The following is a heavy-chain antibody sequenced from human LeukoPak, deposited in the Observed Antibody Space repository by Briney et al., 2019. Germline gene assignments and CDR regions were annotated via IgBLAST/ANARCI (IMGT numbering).Heavy chain of an antibody. J-gene: IGHJ4*02. CDR1: GFTFTNYE. D-gene: IGHD3-16*01. V-gene: IGHV3-23*01. CDR3: AKDSWWVKPKYYDYVWGSNYFDY. Sequence: AGGSLRLSCAASGFTFTNYEMTWVRQAPGKGLEWVSAISGSGGSTYYADSVKGRFTISRDNSKNTLYLQINSLRAEDTAVYYCAKDSWWVKPKYYDYVWGSNYFDYWGQGTLVTVSS. CDR2: ISGSGGST.